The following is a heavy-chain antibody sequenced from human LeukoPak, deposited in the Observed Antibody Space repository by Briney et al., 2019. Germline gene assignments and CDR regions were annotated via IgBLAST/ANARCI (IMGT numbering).Heavy chain of an antibody. CDR3: GRGFYVAKNAGVFDM. J-gene: IGHJ3*02. CDR1: GGSISNYY. CDR2: IFYSGST. D-gene: IGHD3-16*01. Sequence: SETLSLTCTVSGGSISNYYWSWIRQPPGKGLERLGYIFYSGSTNYNPSLKSRVTISVDTSKNQFSLKLSSVTAADTAVYYCGRGFYVAKNAGVFDMWGQGTMVAVSS. V-gene: IGHV4-59*01.